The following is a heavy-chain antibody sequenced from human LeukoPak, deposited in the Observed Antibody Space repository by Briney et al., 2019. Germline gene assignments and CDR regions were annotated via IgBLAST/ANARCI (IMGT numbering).Heavy chain of an antibody. V-gene: IGHV4-4*07. D-gene: IGHD3-10*01. Sequence: SETLSLTCTVSGGSISSYYWGWIRQPAGKGLEWIGRIYTSGSTNYNPSLKSRVTMSVDTSKNQFSLKLSSVTAADTAVYYCARLVRGVRTYYFDYWGQGTLVTVSS. CDR3: ARLVRGVRTYYFDY. J-gene: IGHJ4*02. CDR1: GGSISSYY. CDR2: IYTSGST.